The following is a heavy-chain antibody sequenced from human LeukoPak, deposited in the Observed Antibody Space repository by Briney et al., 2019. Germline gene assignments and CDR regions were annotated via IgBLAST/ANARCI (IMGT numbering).Heavy chain of an antibody. CDR2: INHSGST. J-gene: IGHJ4*02. CDR3: ARGSPHHYYDSSGYYY. Sequence: KPSETLSLTCAVYGGSFSGYYWSWIRQPPGKGLEWIGEINHSGSTNYNPSLKSRVTISVDTSKNQFSLKLSSVTAADTAVYYCARGSPHHYYDSSGYYYWGQGTLVTVSS. V-gene: IGHV4-34*01. CDR1: GGSFSGYY. D-gene: IGHD3-22*01.